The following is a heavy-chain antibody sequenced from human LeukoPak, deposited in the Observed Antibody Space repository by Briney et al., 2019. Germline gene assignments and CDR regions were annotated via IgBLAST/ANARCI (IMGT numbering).Heavy chain of an antibody. CDR3: ARTILRSYLGYFDY. D-gene: IGHD1-26*01. Sequence: SQTLSLTCTVSGGSISSGSYYWSWIRQPAGKGLEWIVRIYTSGSTNYNPSLKSRVTISVDTFKNQFSLKLSSVTAADTAVYYCARTILRSYLGYFDYWGQGTLVTVFS. V-gene: IGHV4-61*02. J-gene: IGHJ4*02. CDR1: GGSISSGSYY. CDR2: IYTSGST.